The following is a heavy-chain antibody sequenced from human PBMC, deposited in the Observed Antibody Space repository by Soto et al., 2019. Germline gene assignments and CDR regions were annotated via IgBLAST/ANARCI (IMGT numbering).Heavy chain of an antibody. Sequence: PSQTLSLTCAISGDSVSSNSAAWNWIRQSPSRGLEWLGRTYYRSKWYNDYAVSVKSRITINPDTSKNQFSLRLNSVTPEDTAVYYCARDKSPAGGGYGGRDVWGQGTTVTVSS. CDR2: TYYRSKWYN. D-gene: IGHD6-19*01. J-gene: IGHJ6*02. CDR1: GDSVSSNSAA. V-gene: IGHV6-1*01. CDR3: ARDKSPAGGGYGGRDV.